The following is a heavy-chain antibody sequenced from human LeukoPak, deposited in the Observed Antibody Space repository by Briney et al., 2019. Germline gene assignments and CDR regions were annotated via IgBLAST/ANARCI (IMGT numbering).Heavy chain of an antibody. J-gene: IGHJ4*02. V-gene: IGHV1-2*02. CDR1: GYTFTGYY. Sequence: ASVKGSCKASGYTFTGYYIHWVGPAPGQRVEWMGWINPNSGGTNYAQKFQGRVTMTRDTSISTAYMELSRLTSDDTAVYYCARDAIVRDYSNSDYWGQGTLVTVSS. D-gene: IGHD4-11*01. CDR2: INPNSGGT. CDR3: ARDAIVRDYSNSDY.